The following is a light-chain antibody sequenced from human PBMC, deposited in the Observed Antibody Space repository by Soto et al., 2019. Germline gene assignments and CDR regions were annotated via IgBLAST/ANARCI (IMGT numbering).Light chain of an antibody. V-gene: IGKV3-11*01. CDR1: QSVSSY. Sequence: ETVLTQSPATLSLSPGERATLSCRASQSVSSYLAWYQQKPGQAPRLLISDASNRATGIPARFSGSGSGTDFTLTISSLEPEDFAVYYCQQRSNWPRTFGGGTKVEIK. CDR2: DAS. CDR3: QQRSNWPRT. J-gene: IGKJ4*01.